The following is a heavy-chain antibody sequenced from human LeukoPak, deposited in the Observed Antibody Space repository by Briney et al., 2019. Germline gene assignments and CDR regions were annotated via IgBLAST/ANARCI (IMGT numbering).Heavy chain of an antibody. CDR1: GFTFSSYA. CDR2: ISGSGGST. J-gene: IGHJ4*02. CDR3: AKGYYNYVWGSYYFDY. V-gene: IGHV3-23*01. D-gene: IGHD3-16*01. Sequence: VGSLRLSCAASGFTFSSYAMSWVRQAPGKGLEGVSAISGSGGSTYYVDSVKGRFTISRDNSRDTMYLQMNSLRAEDTAVYYCAKGYYNYVWGSYYFDYWGQGTLVTVSS.